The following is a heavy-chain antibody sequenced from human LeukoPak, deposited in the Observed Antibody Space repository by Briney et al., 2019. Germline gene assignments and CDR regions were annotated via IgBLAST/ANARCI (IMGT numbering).Heavy chain of an antibody. Sequence: GGSLRLSCAASGFTFSSYAMSWVRQAPGKGLEWVSAISGSGGSTYYADSVKGRFTISRDNSKNTLYLQMNSLRAEDTAVYYCAKVYAPDLIAAAGTHYFDYWGQGTLVTVSS. CDR2: ISGSGGST. CDR3: AKVYAPDLIAAAGTHYFDY. D-gene: IGHD6-13*01. CDR1: GFTFSSYA. V-gene: IGHV3-23*01. J-gene: IGHJ4*02.